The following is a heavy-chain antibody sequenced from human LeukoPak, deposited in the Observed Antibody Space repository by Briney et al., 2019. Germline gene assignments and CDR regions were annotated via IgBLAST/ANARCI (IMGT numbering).Heavy chain of an antibody. D-gene: IGHD3-3*01. CDR3: AKGGYDFWSGYFPFDP. Sequence: GGSLRLSCAASGFTFSSYAMSWVRQAPGKGLEWVSAISGSGGSIYYADSVKGRFTISRDNSKNTLYLQMNSLRAEDTAVYYCAKGGYDFWSGYFPFDPWGQGTLVTVSS. V-gene: IGHV3-23*01. CDR2: ISGSGGSI. J-gene: IGHJ5*02. CDR1: GFTFSSYA.